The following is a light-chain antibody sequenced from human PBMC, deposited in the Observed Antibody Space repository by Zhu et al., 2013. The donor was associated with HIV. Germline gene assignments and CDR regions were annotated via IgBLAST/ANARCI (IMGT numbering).Light chain of an antibody. Sequence: QSALTQPPSASGSPGQSVTISCTGTSSDVGGYNYVSWYQQHPGKAPKLMIYEGSKRPSGVSNRFSGSKSGNTASLTISGLQAEDEAHYYCCSYAGFATVVFGGGTKLTVL. J-gene: IGLJ2*01. CDR3: CSYAGFATVV. CDR2: EGS. V-gene: IGLV2-8*01. CDR1: SSDVGGYNY.